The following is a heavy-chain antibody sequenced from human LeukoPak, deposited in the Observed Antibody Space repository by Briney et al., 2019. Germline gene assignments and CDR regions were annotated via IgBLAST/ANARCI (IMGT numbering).Heavy chain of an antibody. J-gene: IGHJ6*03. CDR1: GGSFSGYY. V-gene: IGHV4-34*01. CDR3: ARLYGSGSYYYYYYMDV. D-gene: IGHD3-10*01. Sequence: SETLSLTCAVYGGSFSGYYWSWIRQPPGKGLEWIGEINHSGSTNYNPSLESRVTISVDTSKNQFSLKLSSVTAADTAVYYCARLYGSGSYYYYYYMDVWGKGTTVTVSS. CDR2: INHSGST.